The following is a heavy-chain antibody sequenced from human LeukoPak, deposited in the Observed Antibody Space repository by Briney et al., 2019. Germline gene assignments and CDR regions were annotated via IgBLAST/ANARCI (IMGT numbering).Heavy chain of an antibody. Sequence: GGSLRLSCAASGFTFSDYYMTWIRQAPGKGLEWVSYISNSGDTMYYADSVKGRFTISRDNAKNSLYLQMNSLRAEDTAVYYCARKQASVPGDYWGRGTPVTVSS. V-gene: IGHV3-11*01. D-gene: IGHD2-21*01. CDR2: ISNSGDTM. CDR1: GFTFSDYY. J-gene: IGHJ4*02. CDR3: ARKQASVPGDY.